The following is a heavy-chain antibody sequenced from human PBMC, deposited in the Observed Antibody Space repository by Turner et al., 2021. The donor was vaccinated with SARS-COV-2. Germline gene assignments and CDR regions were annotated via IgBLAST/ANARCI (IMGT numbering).Heavy chain of an antibody. J-gene: IGHJ3*01. CDR3: ARSRWVLEYSDAFGF. CDR1: GFTFGSYA. V-gene: IGHV3-33*01. D-gene: IGHD6-6*01. CDR2: IWHDGINE. Sequence: QVQLVESGGGVVLPGRSCSLSCAASGFTFGSYAMHWARQAPGKGLEWVAVIWHDGINEDYGDAVKGRFSISRDDSQNTLYLQMNSLRPEDTAVYYCARSRWVLEYSDAFGFWGQGTMVTVSS.